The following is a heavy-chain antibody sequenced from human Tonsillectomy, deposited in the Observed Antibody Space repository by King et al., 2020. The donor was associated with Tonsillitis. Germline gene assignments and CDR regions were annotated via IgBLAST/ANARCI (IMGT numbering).Heavy chain of an antibody. CDR1: NGSINSGGYF. CDR2: IYYSGST. CDR3: ARGVAVVVAAIDWFDP. Sequence: VQLQESGPGLVKPSQTLSLTCTVSNGSINSGGYFWSWIRQHPGKGLEWIGYIYYSGSTYFNPSLKSRVTMSVDTSKNQFSLKLSSVTAADTAVYYCARGVAVVVAAIDWFDPWGQGTLVPVSS. D-gene: IGHD2-15*01. V-gene: IGHV4-31*03. J-gene: IGHJ5*02.